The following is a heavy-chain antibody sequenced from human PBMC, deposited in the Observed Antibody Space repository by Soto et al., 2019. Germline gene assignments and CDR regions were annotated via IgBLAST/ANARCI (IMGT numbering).Heavy chain of an antibody. D-gene: IGHD3-22*01. CDR1: GGTFSSYA. J-gene: IGHJ6*02. Sequence: GASVKVSCKASGGTFSSYAISWVRQAPGQGLEWMGGIIPIFGTANYAQKFQGRVTITADKSTSTAYMELSSLRSEDTAVYYCARAGGKYYDSSGYHYGMDVWGQGTTVTVSS. CDR3: ARAGGKYYDSSGYHYGMDV. V-gene: IGHV1-69*06. CDR2: IIPIFGTA.